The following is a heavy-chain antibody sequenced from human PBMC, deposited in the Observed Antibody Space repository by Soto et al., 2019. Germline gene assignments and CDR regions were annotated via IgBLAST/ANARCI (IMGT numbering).Heavy chain of an antibody. J-gene: IGHJ4*01. CDR2: TYDRGST. CDR3: ARETTRMGGSFDN. Sequence: QLQLQESGSGLVKPSETLSLTCAVSGDSIIRAGYSWSWIRQSPGKRLEWIGYTYDRGSTYYNPSLRGRVSISVDRSKNQRSLQLDSVTAADTAVYYCARETTRMGGSFDNWGPGTLVTVSS. CDR1: GDSIIRAGYS. D-gene: IGHD1-1*01. V-gene: IGHV4-30-2*06.